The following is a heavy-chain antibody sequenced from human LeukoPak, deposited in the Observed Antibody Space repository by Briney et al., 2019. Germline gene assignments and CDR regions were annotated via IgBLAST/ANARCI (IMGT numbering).Heavy chain of an antibody. CDR3: ARGEWLLPIP. D-gene: IGHD3-3*01. CDR1: VFTFSSYA. V-gene: IGHV3-23*01. CDR2: ISGSGGST. Sequence: GGSLRLSCAASVFTFSSYAMSWVRQARGKGLEGVSAISGSGGSTYYADSVKGRFTISRHNSKNTLYLQMNSLRAEDTAIYYCARGEWLLPIPWGQGTLVTVSS. J-gene: IGHJ5*02.